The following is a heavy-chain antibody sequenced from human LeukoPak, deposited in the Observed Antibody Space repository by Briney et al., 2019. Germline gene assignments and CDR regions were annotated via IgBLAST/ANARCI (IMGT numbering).Heavy chain of an antibody. D-gene: IGHD2-2*01. Sequence: GASVTVSCKVSGYTLTELSMHWVRQAPGKGLEWMGGFYPEDGETIYAQKFQGRVTMTEDTSTDTAYMELSSLRSEDTAVYYCATLMPRYCSSTSCPRGSLYYYGMDVWGQGTTVTVSS. CDR2: FYPEDGET. V-gene: IGHV1-24*01. CDR1: GYTLTELS. J-gene: IGHJ6*02. CDR3: ATLMPRYCSSTSCPRGSLYYYGMDV.